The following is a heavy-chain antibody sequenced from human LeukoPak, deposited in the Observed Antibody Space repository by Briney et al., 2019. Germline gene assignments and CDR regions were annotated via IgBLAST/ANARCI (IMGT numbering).Heavy chain of an antibody. CDR1: GFTFSSYV. CDR3: AKDLGGGSGCYDL. J-gene: IGHJ2*01. Sequence: GGSLRLSCAASGFTFSSYVMHWVRQAPGKGLEWVAIISYDGSNKYYADSVQGRFTISRDNSKNTLYLQMNSLRAEDTAVYYCAKDLGGGSGCYDLWGRGTRVTVSS. D-gene: IGHD6-19*01. CDR2: ISYDGSNK. V-gene: IGHV3-30*18.